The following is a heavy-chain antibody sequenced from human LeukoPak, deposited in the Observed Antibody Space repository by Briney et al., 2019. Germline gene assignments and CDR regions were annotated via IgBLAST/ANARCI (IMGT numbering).Heavy chain of an antibody. CDR3: ARAYSSSSDYYYMDV. J-gene: IGHJ6*03. D-gene: IGHD6-6*01. V-gene: IGHV4-59*01. Sequence: SETLSLTCTVSGGSISSYYWSWIRQPPGKGLEWIGYIYYSGSTNYNPSLKGRVTIPVDTSKNQFSLKLSSVTAADTAVYYCARAYSSSSDYYYMDVWGKGTTVTVSS. CDR1: GGSISSYY. CDR2: IYYSGST.